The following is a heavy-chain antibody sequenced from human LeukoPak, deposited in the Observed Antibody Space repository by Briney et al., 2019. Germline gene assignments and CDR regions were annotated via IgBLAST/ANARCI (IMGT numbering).Heavy chain of an antibody. CDR1: SSFISYHL. CDR2: IYYSGSI. Sequence: DTLPHTYSFCSSFISYHLGRGLPQPRGEGLEWIGYIYYSGSINYNPSLKSRVTISVDTSKNQFSLKLSSVTAADTAVYYCARGETMPAYYFGYWGQGALVTVSS. V-gene: IGHV4-59*11. D-gene: IGHD2-2*01. J-gene: IGHJ4*02. CDR3: ARGETMPAYYFGY.